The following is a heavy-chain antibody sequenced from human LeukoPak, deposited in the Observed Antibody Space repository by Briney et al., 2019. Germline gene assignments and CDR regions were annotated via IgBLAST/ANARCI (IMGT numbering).Heavy chain of an antibody. J-gene: IGHJ6*02. CDR2: ISAYNGNT. D-gene: IGHD3-22*01. Sequence: ASVTVSFTASGYTFTSYGISWVRQAPGQGLEWMGLISAYNGNTNYSQKLQGRVTMTTDTSTSTAYMELRSLRSDDTAVYYCARVPTMIDNYYYGMDVWGQGTTVTVSS. V-gene: IGHV1-18*01. CDR1: GYTFTSYG. CDR3: ARVPTMIDNYYYGMDV.